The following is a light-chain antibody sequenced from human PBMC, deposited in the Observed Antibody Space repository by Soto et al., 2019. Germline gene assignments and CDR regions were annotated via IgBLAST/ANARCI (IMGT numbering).Light chain of an antibody. CDR1: SSDVGGYNY. CDR3: SSFAGNNNLV. CDR2: EIS. Sequence: QPVLTQPPSASGSPGQSVTISCTGTSSDVGGYNYVSWYQQHPGKAPKLMISEISKRPSGVPDRFSGSKSGNTASLTVSGLQDDDEADYYCSSFAGNNNLVFGGGTKLTVL. V-gene: IGLV2-8*01. J-gene: IGLJ2*01.